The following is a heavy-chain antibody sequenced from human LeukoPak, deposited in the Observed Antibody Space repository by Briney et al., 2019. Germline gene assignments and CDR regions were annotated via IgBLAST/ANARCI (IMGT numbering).Heavy chain of an antibody. CDR3: ARMVPMVRGVTAMDV. D-gene: IGHD3-10*01. CDR1: GGSFSGYY. Sequence: SETLSLTCAVYGGSFSGYYWSWIRQPPGKGLEWIGEINHSGSTNYNPSLKSRVTISVDTSKNQFSLKLSSVTAADTAVYYCARMVPMVRGVTAMDVWGKGTTVTISS. J-gene: IGHJ6*03. CDR2: INHSGST. V-gene: IGHV4-34*01.